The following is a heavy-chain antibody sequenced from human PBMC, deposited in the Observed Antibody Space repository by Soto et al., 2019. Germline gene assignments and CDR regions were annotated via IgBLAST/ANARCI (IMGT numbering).Heavy chain of an antibody. Sequence: QVQLVESGGGVVQPGRSLRLYCAASGLTFIRHAIHWVRPVPGKGLEWVAAISDDGSKKHYVDSVKGRFSISRDKSRNTVFLQMNSLRAEDTAVYFCAGERETSSWFLSGFEYWGQGTLATVSS. CDR3: AGERETSSWFLSGFEY. CDR1: GLTFIRHA. V-gene: IGHV3-30-3*01. CDR2: ISDDGSKK. J-gene: IGHJ4*02. D-gene: IGHD6-19*01.